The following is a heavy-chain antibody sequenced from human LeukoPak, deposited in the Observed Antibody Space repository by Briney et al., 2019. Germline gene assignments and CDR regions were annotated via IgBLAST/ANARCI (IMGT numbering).Heavy chain of an antibody. CDR3: AKDLQCTNTNCYGPFDY. Sequence: ASVKVSCKASGYTFTSYGISWVRQAPGQGLEWMGWISAYNGNTNYAQKLQGRVTMTTDTSTSTAYMEVRSLRTDDTALFYCAKDLQCTNTNCYGPFDYWGQGTLVTVSS. CDR1: GYTFTSYG. CDR2: ISAYNGNT. J-gene: IGHJ4*02. V-gene: IGHV1-18*01. D-gene: IGHD2-2*01.